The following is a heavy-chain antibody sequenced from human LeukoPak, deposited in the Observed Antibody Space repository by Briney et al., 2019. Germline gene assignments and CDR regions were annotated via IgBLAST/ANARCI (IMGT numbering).Heavy chain of an antibody. V-gene: IGHV3-30*18. CDR1: GFTFSSYS. Sequence: GGSLRLSCAASGFTFSSYSMNWVRQAPGKGLEWVAVISYDGSNKYYADSVKGRFTISRDNSKNTLYLQMNSLRAEDTAVYYCAKEGYGFNYFDYWGQGTLVTVSS. D-gene: IGHD5-18*01. J-gene: IGHJ4*02. CDR3: AKEGYGFNYFDY. CDR2: ISYDGSNK.